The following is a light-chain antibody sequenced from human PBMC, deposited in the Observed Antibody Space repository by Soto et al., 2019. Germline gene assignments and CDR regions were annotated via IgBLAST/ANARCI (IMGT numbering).Light chain of an antibody. CDR1: QSISSR. V-gene: IGKV1-5*01. Sequence: DIQMTQSPSTLSASVGDRVTITCRASQSISSRLAWYQQKPGKAPKLLIYDASSLESGVPSRFSGSGSGTEFTLTISSLQPEDFATYYCQQANSFPHTFGQGTKVDIK. CDR2: DAS. J-gene: IGKJ1*01. CDR3: QQANSFPHT.